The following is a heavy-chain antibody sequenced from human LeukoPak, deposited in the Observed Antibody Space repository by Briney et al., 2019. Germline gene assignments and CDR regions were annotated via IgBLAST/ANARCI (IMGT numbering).Heavy chain of an antibody. CDR1: GGSFSGYY. Sequence: SETLSLTCAVYGGSFSGYYWSWIRQPPGKGLEWIGEINHSGSTNYNPSLKSRVTISVDTSKNQFSLRLSSVTAADTAVYYCATVRGYDWLYYYYYYMDVWGKGTTVTVSS. CDR3: ATVRGYDWLYYYYYYMDV. CDR2: INHSGST. D-gene: IGHD5-12*01. J-gene: IGHJ6*03. V-gene: IGHV4-34*01.